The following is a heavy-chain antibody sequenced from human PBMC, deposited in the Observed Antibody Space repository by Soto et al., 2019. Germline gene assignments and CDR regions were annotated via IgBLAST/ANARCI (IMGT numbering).Heavy chain of an antibody. D-gene: IGHD3-22*01. CDR3: ARLPHSSGYYYGGRWFDF. CDR2: IYPGDSDT. Sequence: PGESLKISCKGSGYSFTSYWIGWVRQMPGKGLEWMGIIYPGDSDTRYSPSFQGQVTISADKSISTAYLQWSSLKASDTAMYYCARLPHSSGYYYGGRWFDFWGQGTLVTVSS. V-gene: IGHV5-51*01. J-gene: IGHJ5*01. CDR1: GYSFTSYW.